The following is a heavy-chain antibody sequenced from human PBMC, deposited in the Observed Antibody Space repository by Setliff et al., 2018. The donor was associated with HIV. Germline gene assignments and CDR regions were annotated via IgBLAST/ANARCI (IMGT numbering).Heavy chain of an antibody. CDR2: INPSGGSA. V-gene: IGHV1-46*01. D-gene: IGHD3-22*01. CDR1: GYSFTRNQ. Sequence: KVSCKASGYSFTRNQIHWVRQAPGQGLEWMGIINPSGGSAAYAEKFRGRVTMTSDTSTNTVYMELRGLRSEETAVFYCARDGGDGSGYYYADYWGQGTLVTVSS. J-gene: IGHJ4*02. CDR3: ARDGGDGSGYYYADY.